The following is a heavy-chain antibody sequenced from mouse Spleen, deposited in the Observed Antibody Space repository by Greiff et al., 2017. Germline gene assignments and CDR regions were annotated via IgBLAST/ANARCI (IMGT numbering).Heavy chain of an antibody. CDR2: INPYNGGT. CDR3: ARLNSNSDY. CDR1: GYTFTDYY. V-gene: IGHV1-19*01. J-gene: IGHJ2*01. D-gene: IGHD2-5*01. Sequence: VQLQQSGPVLVKPGASVKMSCKASGYTFTDYYMNWVKQSHGKSLEWIGVINPYNGGTSYNQKFKGKATLTVDKSSSTAYMELNSLTSEDSAVYYCARLNSNSDYWGQGTTLTVSS.